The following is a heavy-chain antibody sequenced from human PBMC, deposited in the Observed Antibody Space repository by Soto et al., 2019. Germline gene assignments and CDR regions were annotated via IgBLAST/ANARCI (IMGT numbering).Heavy chain of an antibody. J-gene: IGHJ4*02. CDR1: GGTFSSYT. V-gene: IGHV1-69*02. D-gene: IGHD3-3*01. CDR3: ARGEGSFGVVIMVY. Sequence: QVQLVQSGAEVKKPWSSVKVSCKASGGTFSSYTISWVRQAPGQGLEWMGRVIPILGIANYAQQFQGRVTITADKSTSTAYMELSSLRSDDTAVYYCARGEGSFGVVIMVYWSQGTMITVSS. CDR2: VIPILGIA.